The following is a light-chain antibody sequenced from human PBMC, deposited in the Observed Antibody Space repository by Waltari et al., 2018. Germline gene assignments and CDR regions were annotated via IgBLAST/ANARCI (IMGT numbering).Light chain of an antibody. CDR2: DVS. CDR3: NSYAGSNSVL. J-gene: IGLJ2*01. CDR1: SSDVGGYNC. Sequence: QSALTQPPSASGSPGQSVTISCTGTSSDVGGYNCVSWYQQHPGKAPKLMIYDVSKRPQGVPDRVSGSKSGNTAYLTVSGLQAEDEADFYCNSYAGSNSVLFGAGTKLTVL. V-gene: IGLV2-8*01.